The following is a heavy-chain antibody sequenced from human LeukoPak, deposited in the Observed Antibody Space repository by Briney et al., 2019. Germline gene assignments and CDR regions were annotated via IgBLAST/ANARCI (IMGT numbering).Heavy chain of an antibody. CDR3: ARHRMTTRFDP. Sequence: SETLSLTCTVSGGSISSSSYYWGWIRQPPGKGLEWIGSIYYSGSTYYNPSLKSRVTISVDTSKNQFSLKLSSVTAADTAVYYYARHRMTTRFDPWGQGTLVTVSS. CDR1: GGSISSSSYY. V-gene: IGHV4-39*01. CDR2: IYYSGST. D-gene: IGHD4-17*01. J-gene: IGHJ5*02.